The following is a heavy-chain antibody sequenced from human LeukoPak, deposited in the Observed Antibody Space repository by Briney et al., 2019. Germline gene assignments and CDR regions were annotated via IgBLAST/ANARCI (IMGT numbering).Heavy chain of an antibody. V-gene: IGHV3-30*04. D-gene: IGHD3-10*01. CDR1: GFTFSNYA. Sequence: PGRSLTLSCAASGFTFSNYAMHRVRQAPGKGLEWVAVISYDGSNKYYADSVKGRFTISRDNSKNTLYLQMNSLRAEDTAVYYCARELWFGELLHWFDPWGQGTLVTASS. CDR3: ARELWFGELLHWFDP. CDR2: ISYDGSNK. J-gene: IGHJ5*02.